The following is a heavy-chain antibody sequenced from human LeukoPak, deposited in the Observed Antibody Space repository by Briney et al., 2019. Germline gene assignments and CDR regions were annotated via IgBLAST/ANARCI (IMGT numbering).Heavy chain of an antibody. CDR1: RYTFSGQF. D-gene: IGHD4/OR15-4a*01. CDR2: INYNSGDT. Sequence: GASVKVSCKASRYTFSGQFIHWVRQAPGQGLEWMAWINYNSGDTLFARKFQGRVTMTRDTSICTAYMELSRLRSDDTAVYYCARDMGDPTDYKGGMDVWGQGTTVTVSS. V-gene: IGHV1-2*02. J-gene: IGHJ6*02. CDR3: ARDMGDPTDYKGGMDV.